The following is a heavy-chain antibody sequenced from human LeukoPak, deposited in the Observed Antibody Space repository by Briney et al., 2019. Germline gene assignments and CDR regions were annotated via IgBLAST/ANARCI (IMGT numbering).Heavy chain of an antibody. D-gene: IGHD4-11*01. CDR1: GYTFTNCV. CDR2: INTKTGTP. V-gene: IGHV7-4-1*02. J-gene: IGHJ4*02. Sequence: ASVKVSCKACGYTFTNCVRNWVRQAPGRGREWMGLINTKTGTPTYAQGFTGRFVYSLNTSDSTAYLQISSLKAEDTAVYYYARDSNSQFDYWGQGALVTVSS. CDR3: ARDSNSQFDY.